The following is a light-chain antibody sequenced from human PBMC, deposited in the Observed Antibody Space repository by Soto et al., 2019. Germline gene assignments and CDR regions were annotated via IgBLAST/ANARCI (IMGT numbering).Light chain of an antibody. CDR3: QSYDSSDVV. CDR1: SSNIGAGYD. J-gene: IGLJ2*01. V-gene: IGLV1-40*01. Sequence: QAVLTQPPSVSGAPGQRVTISCTGSSSNIGAGYDVHWYQQLPGTAPKLLIYGNSNRPSGVPDRFSGSKSGTSASLAITGIQAEDEAAYYCQSYDSSDVVFGGGTKLTVL. CDR2: GNS.